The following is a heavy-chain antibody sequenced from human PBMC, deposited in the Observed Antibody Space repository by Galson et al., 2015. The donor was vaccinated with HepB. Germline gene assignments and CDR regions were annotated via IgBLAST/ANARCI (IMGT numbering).Heavy chain of an antibody. CDR1: GGTFSRYA. Sequence: SVKVSCKASGGTFSRYAISWVRQAPGQGLEWMGGIIPIFGTANYAQKFQGRVTITADESTSTAYMELSSLRSEDTAVYYCARDRCGGDCSDDYFDYWGQGTLVIVSS. V-gene: IGHV1-69*13. D-gene: IGHD2-21*02. CDR2: IIPIFGTA. CDR3: ARDRCGGDCSDDYFDY. J-gene: IGHJ4*02.